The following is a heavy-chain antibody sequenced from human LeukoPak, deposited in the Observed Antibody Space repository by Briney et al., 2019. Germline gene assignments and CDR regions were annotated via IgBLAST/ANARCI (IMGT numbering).Heavy chain of an antibody. CDR3: ARGGTTMVRAHYYFDY. CDR2: IFYGGST. J-gene: IGHJ4*02. Sequence: SETLSLTCTVSGGSISSSYWSWIRQPPGKGLEWIGYIFYGGSTNYNPSLKSRVTISVDTSKNQFSLKLTSVTAADTAVYYCARGGTTMVRAHYYFDYWGQGTLVTVSS. D-gene: IGHD3-10*01. V-gene: IGHV4-59*01. CDR1: GGSISSSY.